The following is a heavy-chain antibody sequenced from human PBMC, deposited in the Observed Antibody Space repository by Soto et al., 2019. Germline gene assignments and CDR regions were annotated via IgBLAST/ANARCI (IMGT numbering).Heavy chain of an antibody. CDR1: GYTFINYH. CDR2: INTYNGMT. J-gene: IGHJ4*02. Sequence: QVQLVQSGGEVKKPGASVTVSCKASGYTFINYHITWVRQAPGQGLEWMAWINTYNGMTDYAQRFQGRVTMTRDTPTSTAYLELRNLGSDDTAVYFCAKSPRGEMATDWGQGTLVTVSS. D-gene: IGHD5-12*01. V-gene: IGHV1-18*01. CDR3: AKSPRGEMATD.